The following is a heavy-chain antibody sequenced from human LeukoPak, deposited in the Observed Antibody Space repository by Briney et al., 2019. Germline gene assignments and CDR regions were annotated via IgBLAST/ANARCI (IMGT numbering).Heavy chain of an antibody. J-gene: IGHJ4*02. CDR3: AGVDLLGYDY. D-gene: IGHD1-26*01. Sequence: GGSLRLSCADSGFTFSSYAMHRVRQAPGKGLEYVSAISSNGGSTLYANSVKGRFTISRDNSKNTLYLQMGSLRAEDMAVYYCAGVDLLGYDYWGQGTLVTVSS. V-gene: IGHV3-64*01. CDR2: ISSNGGST. CDR1: GFTFSSYA.